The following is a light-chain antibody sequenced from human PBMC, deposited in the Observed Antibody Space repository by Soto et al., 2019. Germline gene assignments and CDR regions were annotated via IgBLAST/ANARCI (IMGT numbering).Light chain of an antibody. V-gene: IGKV3-15*01. CDR1: QSVSSSY. Sequence: IVLTQSPGTLSLSPGERATLSCRASQSVSSSYLAWYQQKPGQAPRLLIYGASTRATGIPARFSGSGSGTEFTLTISSLQSEDFAVYYCQQDNNWPRALTFGGGTKVDIK. CDR2: GAS. CDR3: QQDNNWPRALT. J-gene: IGKJ4*01.